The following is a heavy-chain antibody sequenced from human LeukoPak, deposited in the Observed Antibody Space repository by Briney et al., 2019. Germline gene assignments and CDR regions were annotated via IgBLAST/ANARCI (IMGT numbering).Heavy chain of an antibody. J-gene: IGHJ4*02. D-gene: IGHD1-20*01. CDR3: ARANINWLRSPGTLYYLDY. Sequence: SETLSLTCSVSDDSITKYHWGWIRQPPGKGLEWIGCVHSSGGTYYNPSLETRVTVSLHTSAKQLSLRLTSVTAADMAVYFCARANINWLRSPGTLYYLDYWGLGTLVTVSS. CDR2: VHSSGGT. CDR1: DDSITKYH. V-gene: IGHV4-4*07.